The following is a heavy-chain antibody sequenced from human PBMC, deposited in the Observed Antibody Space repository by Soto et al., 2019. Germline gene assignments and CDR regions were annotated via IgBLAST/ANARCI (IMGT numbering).Heavy chain of an antibody. CDR1: GYTFTGYY. CDR3: ARANGIVGATRFDP. CDR2: INPNSGGT. D-gene: IGHD1-26*01. J-gene: IGHJ5*02. Sequence: ASLKVSCKASGYTFTGYYMHWVRQAPGQGLEWMGWINPNSGGTNYAQKFQGWVTMTRDTSISTAYMELSRLRSDDTAVYYCARANGIVGATRFDPWGQGTLVTSPQ. V-gene: IGHV1-2*04.